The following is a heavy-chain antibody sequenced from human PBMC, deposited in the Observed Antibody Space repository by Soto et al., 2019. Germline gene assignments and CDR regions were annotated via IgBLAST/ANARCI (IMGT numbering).Heavy chain of an antibody. Sequence: PTLVNPTETLTLTCIVSGFSLSNARMGVSWIRQPPGKALEWLAHIFSNDEKSYSTSLKSRLTISKDTSKSQVVLTMTNMDPVDTATYYCARIRPPYYYGSGSRLHVPYYFDYWGQGTLVTVSS. D-gene: IGHD3-10*01. CDR3: ARIRPPYYYGSGSRLHVPYYFDY. CDR1: GFSLSNARMG. J-gene: IGHJ4*02. V-gene: IGHV2-26*01. CDR2: IFSNDEK.